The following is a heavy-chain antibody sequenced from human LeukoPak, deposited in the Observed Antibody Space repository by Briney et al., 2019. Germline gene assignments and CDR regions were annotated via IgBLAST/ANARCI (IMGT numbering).Heavy chain of an antibody. D-gene: IGHD2-2*01. Sequence: ASVKVSCKASGYTSTNYGISWVRQAPGQGLEWMGWISAYNGNTNYAQKLQGRVTMTADTSTSTAYVELRSLRSEDTAVYYCASKKGCSSTSCSPRGYYYYGMDVWGQGTTVTVSS. CDR2: ISAYNGNT. CDR3: ASKKGCSSTSCSPRGYYYYGMDV. V-gene: IGHV1-18*01. CDR1: GYTSTNYG. J-gene: IGHJ6*02.